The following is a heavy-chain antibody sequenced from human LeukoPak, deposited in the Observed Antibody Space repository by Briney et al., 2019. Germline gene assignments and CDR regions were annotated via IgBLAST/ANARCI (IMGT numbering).Heavy chain of an antibody. J-gene: IGHJ3*01. D-gene: IGHD5-24*01. CDR2: HYHTGTT. CDR3: ARSEEMSTIPLVAFDV. Sequence: PSETLSLTCTVSGASISSGAYYWTWIRQAPGQGLEWIGYHYHTGTTWYNSSLKSRVAISVDRSQNQFSLQLRSVTAADTAFYYCARSEEMSTIPLVAFDVWGQGTFVTVSS. V-gene: IGHV4-30-2*01. CDR1: GASISSGAYY.